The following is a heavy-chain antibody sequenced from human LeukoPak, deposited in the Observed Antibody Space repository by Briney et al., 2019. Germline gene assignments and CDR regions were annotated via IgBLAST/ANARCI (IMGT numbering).Heavy chain of an antibody. CDR2: ISSSGSTI. J-gene: IGHJ4*02. V-gene: IGHV3-11*01. Sequence: GGSLRLSCAASGFTFSDYYMSWIRQAPGKGLAWVSYISSSGSTIYYADSVKGRFTISRDNAKNSLYLQMNSLRAEDTAVYYCATDLYSSGWYSSYWGQGTLVTVSS. D-gene: IGHD6-19*01. CDR1: GFTFSDYY. CDR3: ATDLYSSGWYSSY.